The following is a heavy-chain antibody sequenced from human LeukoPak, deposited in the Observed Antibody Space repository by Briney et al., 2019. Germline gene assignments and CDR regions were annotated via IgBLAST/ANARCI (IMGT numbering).Heavy chain of an antibody. J-gene: IGHJ3*02. Sequence: SETLSLTCTVSGGSISSSSYCCGWIRQPPGKGLEWIGSIYYSGSTYYNPSLKSRVTISVDTSKNQFSLKLSSVTAADTAVYYCARHAYSGYVDAFDIWGQGTMVTVSS. CDR1: GGSISSSSYC. V-gene: IGHV4-39*01. CDR3: ARHAYSGYVDAFDI. D-gene: IGHD5-12*01. CDR2: IYYSGST.